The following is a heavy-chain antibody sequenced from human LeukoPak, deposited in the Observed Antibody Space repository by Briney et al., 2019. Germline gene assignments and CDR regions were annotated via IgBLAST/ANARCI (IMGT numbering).Heavy chain of an antibody. Sequence: SETLSLTCTVSGGSINNYYRSWIRQPAGKGLEWIGRIYTRGSTNYNPSLKSRVTMSVGTSKNQFSLKLSSVTAADTAVYYCARGRYCSADICSGGDAFDIWGQGTMVSVSS. CDR3: ARGRYCSADICSGGDAFDI. CDR2: IYTRGST. J-gene: IGHJ3*02. D-gene: IGHD2-15*01. V-gene: IGHV4-4*07. CDR1: GGSINNYY.